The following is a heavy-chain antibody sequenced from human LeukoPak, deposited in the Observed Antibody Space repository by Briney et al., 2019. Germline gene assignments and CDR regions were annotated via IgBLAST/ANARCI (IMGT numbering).Heavy chain of an antibody. V-gene: IGHV1-18*01. CDR2: ISAYNGNT. Sequence: ASAKVSCKASGYTFTSYGISWVRQAPGQGLEWMGWISAYNGNTNYAQKLQGRVTMTTDTSISTAYMELSRLRSDDTAVYYCARDEEEAAAGTNYWGQGTLVTVSS. CDR1: GYTFTSYG. D-gene: IGHD6-13*01. CDR3: ARDEEEAAAGTNY. J-gene: IGHJ4*02.